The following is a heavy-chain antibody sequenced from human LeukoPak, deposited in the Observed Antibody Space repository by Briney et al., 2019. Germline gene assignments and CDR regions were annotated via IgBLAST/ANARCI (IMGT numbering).Heavy chain of an antibody. V-gene: IGHV4-39*01. J-gene: IGHJ4*02. CDR1: GGSISSSDYY. CDR3: ARRTSNPVGAIDY. Sequence: ASETLSLTCTVSGGSISSSDYYWGWIRQPPEKGLEWIGAISSSGSTYYNPSLKSRVTISVDSSKNQFSPKLSSVTAADTAVYYCARRTSNPVGAIDYWGQGTLVTVSS. D-gene: IGHD1-26*01. CDR2: ISSSGST.